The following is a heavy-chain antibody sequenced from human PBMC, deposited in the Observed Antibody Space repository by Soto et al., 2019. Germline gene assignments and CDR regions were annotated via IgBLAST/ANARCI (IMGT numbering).Heavy chain of an antibody. CDR2: IWYDGSNK. J-gene: IGHJ6*02. D-gene: IGHD2-2*01. V-gene: IGHV3-33*01. Sequence: PGGSLRLSCAASGFTFSSYGMHWVRQAPGKGLEWVAVIWYDGSNKYYADSVKGRFTISRDNSKNTLYLQMNSLRAEDTAVYYCARVDCSSTSCYDFYYYYGMDVWGQGTTVTVSS. CDR3: ARVDCSSTSCYDFYYYYGMDV. CDR1: GFTFSSYG.